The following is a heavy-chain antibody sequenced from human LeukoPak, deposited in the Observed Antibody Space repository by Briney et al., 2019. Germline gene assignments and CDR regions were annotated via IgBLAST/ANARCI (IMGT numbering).Heavy chain of an antibody. V-gene: IGHV3-23*01. J-gene: IGHJ4*02. Sequence: GGSLRLSCAASGFTFSSYAMSWVRQAPGKGLEWVSAISGSGGSTDYADSVKGRFTISRDKSKNTLYLQMNSLRGEDTAVYYCAKSLKSVVVFSPLDLWGQGALVTVSS. CDR3: AKSLKSVVVFSPLDL. D-gene: IGHD3-22*01. CDR1: GFTFSSYA. CDR2: ISGSGGST.